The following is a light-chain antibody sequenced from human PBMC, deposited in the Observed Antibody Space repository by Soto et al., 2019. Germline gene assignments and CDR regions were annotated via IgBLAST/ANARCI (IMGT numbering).Light chain of an antibody. J-gene: IGKJ1*01. Sequence: EIVLTQSPGTLSLSPGERATLSCRASQSGSSNYLAWYQQITGQAPRLLIQVASSRATGIPDRFSGSGSGTDFTLTISGLEPEEFAVYYCQQYGSSPRTFGQGTKVEIK. CDR2: VAS. CDR1: QSGSSNY. V-gene: IGKV3-20*01. CDR3: QQYGSSPRT.